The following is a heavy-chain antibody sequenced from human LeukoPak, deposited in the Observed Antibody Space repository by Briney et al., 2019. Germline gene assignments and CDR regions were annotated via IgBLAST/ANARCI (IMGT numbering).Heavy chain of an antibody. CDR3: AKEVQVERRKDGFDI. V-gene: IGHV3-23*01. Sequence: GGSLRLSCAAAGFTFSSYAMSWVRQPQGKGLEWVSAISGRGGSTYYADSVKGRFTISRDNSKNTLYLQMNSLRAEDTAVYYCAKEVQVERRKDGFDIWGQGTMVTVSS. J-gene: IGHJ3*02. CDR2: ISGRGGST. D-gene: IGHD1-1*01. CDR1: GFTFSSYA.